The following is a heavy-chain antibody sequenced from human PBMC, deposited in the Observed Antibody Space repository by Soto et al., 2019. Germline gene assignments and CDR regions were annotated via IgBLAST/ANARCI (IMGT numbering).Heavy chain of an antibody. J-gene: IGHJ1*01. CDR2: IYSGGST. CDR3: ARDPHCSGGSCYYADSFQH. V-gene: IGHV3-53*01. D-gene: IGHD2-15*01. CDR1: GFTVSSNY. Sequence: EVQLVESGGGLIQPGGSLRLSCAASGFTVSSNYMSWVRQAPGKGLEWVSVIYSGGSTYYADSVKGRFTISRDNSKNTLYLQMNSLRAEDTAVYYCARDPHCSGGSCYYADSFQHWGQGTLVTVSS.